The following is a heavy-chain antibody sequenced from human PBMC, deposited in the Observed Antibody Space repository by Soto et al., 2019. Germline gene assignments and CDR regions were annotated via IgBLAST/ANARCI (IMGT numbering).Heavy chain of an antibody. D-gene: IGHD3-3*01. V-gene: IGHV3-66*01. Sequence: GGSPRLSCAASGFTVSSNYMSWVRQAPGKGLEWVSVIYSGGSTYYADSVKGRFTISRDNSKNTLYLQMNSLRAEDTAVYYCARVSSETGIFGVVTQYYYYYYMDVWGKGTTVTVSS. J-gene: IGHJ6*03. CDR3: ARVSSETGIFGVVTQYYYYYYMDV. CDR1: GFTVSSNY. CDR2: IYSGGST.